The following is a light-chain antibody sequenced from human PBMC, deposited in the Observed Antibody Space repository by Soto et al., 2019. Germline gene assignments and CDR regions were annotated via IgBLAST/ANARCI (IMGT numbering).Light chain of an antibody. CDR1: QAISSW. CDR3: QQYDSYSSGP. V-gene: IGKV1-5*01. J-gene: IGKJ1*01. Sequence: IQMTHAPSTLSGSVGNRVTITFLASQAISSWLAWYQQKPGKAPKVLIFDASSLKTGVPSRFSGSGSGTEFTLTISNLQPDDFATYYCQQYDSYSSGPFGQGTKVDI. CDR2: DAS.